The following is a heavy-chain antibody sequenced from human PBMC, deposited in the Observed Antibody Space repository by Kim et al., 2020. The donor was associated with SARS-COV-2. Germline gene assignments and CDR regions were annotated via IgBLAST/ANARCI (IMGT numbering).Heavy chain of an antibody. Sequence: GGSLRLSCAASGFSFSSYAMYWVRQAPGKGLEWVAVIWYDGTEKHYADSVRGRFTISRDNSKNTLYLQMRSLRAEDTAVYYCAKDRGGGYCGSNSCYMIYGGQGTLVTVSS. CDR3: AKDRGGGYCGSNSCYMIY. D-gene: IGHD2-2*02. CDR2: IWYDGTEK. J-gene: IGHJ4*02. V-gene: IGHV3-33*06. CDR1: GFSFSSYA.